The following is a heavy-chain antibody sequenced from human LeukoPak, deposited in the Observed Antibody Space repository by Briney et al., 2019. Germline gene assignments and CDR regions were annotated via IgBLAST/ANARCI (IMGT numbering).Heavy chain of an antibody. CDR3: ARPAARYYDSSGYDAFDI. CDR2: INPNSGGT. J-gene: IGHJ3*02. D-gene: IGHD3-22*01. Sequence: ASVKVSCKASGGTFSSYAISWVRQAPGQGLEWMGWINPNSGGTNYAQKFQGRVTMTRDTSISTAYMELSRLRSDDTAVYYCARPAARYYDSSGYDAFDIWGQGTMVTVSS. V-gene: IGHV1-2*02. CDR1: GGTFSSYA.